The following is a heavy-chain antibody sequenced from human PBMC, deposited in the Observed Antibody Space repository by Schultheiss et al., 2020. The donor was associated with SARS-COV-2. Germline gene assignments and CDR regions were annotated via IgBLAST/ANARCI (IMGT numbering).Heavy chain of an antibody. CDR1: GGSISSYY. CDR3: ARDEPQWLAVGAFLDY. J-gene: IGHJ4*02. CDR2: IYYSGST. D-gene: IGHD1-26*01. Sequence: SETLSLTCTVSGGSISSYYWSWIRQPPGKGLEWIGYIYYSGSTNYNPSLKSRVTISVDTSKNQFSLKVRSVTAADTAVYYCARDEPQWLAVGAFLDYWGQGTLVTVSS. V-gene: IGHV4-59*12.